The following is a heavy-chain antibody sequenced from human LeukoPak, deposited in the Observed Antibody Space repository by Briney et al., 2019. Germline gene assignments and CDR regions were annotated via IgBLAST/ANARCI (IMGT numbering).Heavy chain of an antibody. Sequence: SETLSLTCTVSGGSLTIHFWSWIRQPPGRRLEWIAYMFDSVNTKDNPSLKSRLTLSADTSKNQFSLRLSSVTAADTAVYYCATVKRGSIFGYFDFWGQGIKVTVSS. V-gene: IGHV4-59*11. CDR2: MFDSVNT. CDR1: GGSLTIHF. J-gene: IGHJ4*02. D-gene: IGHD5-18*01. CDR3: ATVKRGSIFGYFDF.